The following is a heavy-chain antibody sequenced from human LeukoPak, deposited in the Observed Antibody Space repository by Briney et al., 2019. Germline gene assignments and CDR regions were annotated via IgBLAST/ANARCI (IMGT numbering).Heavy chain of an antibody. D-gene: IGHD5-24*01. CDR2: ISYDGSNK. J-gene: IGHJ6*03. Sequence: PGGSLRLSCAASGFTFSSYAMHWVRQAPGKGLEWVAVISYDGSNKYYADSVKGRFTISRDNSKNTLYLQMNSLRAEDTAAYYCARQQAWLQWENYYYYMDVWGKGTTVTVSS. CDR1: GFTFSSYA. V-gene: IGHV3-30-3*01. CDR3: ARQQAWLQWENYYYYMDV.